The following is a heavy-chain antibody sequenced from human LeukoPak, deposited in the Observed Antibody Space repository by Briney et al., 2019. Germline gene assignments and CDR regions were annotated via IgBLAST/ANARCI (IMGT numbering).Heavy chain of an antibody. J-gene: IGHJ5*02. CDR1: GLTFDDYG. D-gene: IGHD4-17*01. CDR2: INWNGGST. V-gene: IGHV3-20*01. CDR3: AASFGDYVNWFDP. Sequence: GGSLRLSCAASGLTFDDYGMSWVRQAPGKGLEWASGINWNGGSTGYADSVKGRFTISRDNAKNSLYLQMNSLRAEDTALYHCAASFGDYVNWFDPWGQGTLVTVSS.